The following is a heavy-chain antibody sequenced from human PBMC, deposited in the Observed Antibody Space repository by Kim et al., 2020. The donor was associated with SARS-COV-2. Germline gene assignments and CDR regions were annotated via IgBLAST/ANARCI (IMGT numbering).Heavy chain of an antibody. J-gene: IGHJ3*02. CDR3: ARDRTYYDSGDDAFDI. Sequence: SVKGRFTISRGNAKNSLYLKMNSLRAEDTALYYCARDRTYYDSGDDAFDIWGQGTMVTVSS. D-gene: IGHD3-10*01. V-gene: IGHV3-20*03.